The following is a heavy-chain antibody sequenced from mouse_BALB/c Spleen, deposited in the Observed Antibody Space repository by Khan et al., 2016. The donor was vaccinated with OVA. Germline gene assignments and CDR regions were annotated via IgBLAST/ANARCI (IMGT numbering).Heavy chain of an antibody. Sequence: EVELVESGGDLVKPGGSLKLSCAASGFTFSNYGMSWVRQIPDKRLEWVATISSDGTYTYYPDSVKGRFTISRNNAKNTLYLEMSSLKSEYTAMYYCASHLTGSFAYWGQGTLVTVSA. CDR3: ASHLTGSFAY. J-gene: IGHJ3*01. V-gene: IGHV5-6*01. D-gene: IGHD4-1*01. CDR2: ISSDGTYT. CDR1: GFTFSNYG.